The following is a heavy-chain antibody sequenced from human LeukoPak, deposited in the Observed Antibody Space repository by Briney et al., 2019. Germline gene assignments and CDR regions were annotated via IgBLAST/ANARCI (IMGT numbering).Heavy chain of an antibody. CDR3: ARLRGCTGGSCYSTGDWFDP. CDR2: IYYSGST. D-gene: IGHD2-15*01. CDR1: GGSISSYY. V-gene: IGHV4-59*08. J-gene: IGHJ5*02. Sequence: SETLSLTCTVSGGSISSYYWSWIRQPPGKGLEWIGYIYYSGSTNYNPSLKSRVTISVDTSKNQFSLKLSSVTAADTAVYYCARLRGCTGGSCYSTGDWFDPWGQGTLVTVSS.